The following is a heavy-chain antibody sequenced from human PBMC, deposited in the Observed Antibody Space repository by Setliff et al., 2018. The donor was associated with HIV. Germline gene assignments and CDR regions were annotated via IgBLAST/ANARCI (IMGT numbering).Heavy chain of an antibody. D-gene: IGHD6-19*01. J-gene: IGHJ5*02. CDR2: IYYSGST. Sequence: SETLSLTCAVSGGSISSSSFYWGWVRQPPGKGLEWIGTIYYSGSTYYSPSLKRRLTISVDTSKNQLSLKLSSVTAADTAVYYCARHRGVRQNSDWHGISWFDPWGPGTLVTVSS. CDR3: ARHRGVRQNSDWHGISWFDP. V-gene: IGHV4-39*01. CDR1: GGSISSSSFY.